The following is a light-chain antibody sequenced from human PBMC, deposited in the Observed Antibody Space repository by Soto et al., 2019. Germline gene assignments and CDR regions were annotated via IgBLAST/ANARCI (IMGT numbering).Light chain of an antibody. CDR3: QQRSTWPT. CDR2: DTS. Sequence: EIVLTQSPGTLSLSPGERATLSCRASQSVSSSYLAWYQQKPGQAPRLLIYDTSNRATGVPARFSGSGSGTDFTLTISSLEPEDFALYYCQQRSTWPTFGQGTKVDIK. J-gene: IGKJ1*01. CDR1: QSVSSSY. V-gene: IGKV3D-20*02.